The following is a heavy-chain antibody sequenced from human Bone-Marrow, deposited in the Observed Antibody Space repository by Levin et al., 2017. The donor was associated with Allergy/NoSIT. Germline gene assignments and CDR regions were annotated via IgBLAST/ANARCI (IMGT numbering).Heavy chain of an antibody. Sequence: GGSLRLSCVASGFTFENFAMYWVRQAPGKGLEWVAGINWNSDSKGYADSVKGRFTISRDNAKNSLYLEVTSLTVDDTALYYCAKALALRSDAFDVWGKGHWSPSL. CDR1: GFTFENFA. CDR3: AKALALRSDAFDV. V-gene: IGHV3-9*01. J-gene: IGHJ3*01. CDR2: INWNSDSK. D-gene: IGHD2-21*02.